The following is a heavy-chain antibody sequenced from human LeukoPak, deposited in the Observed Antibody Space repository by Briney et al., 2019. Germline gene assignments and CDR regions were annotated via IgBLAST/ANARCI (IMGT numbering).Heavy chain of an antibody. J-gene: IGHJ6*03. CDR1: GGSFSSYY. V-gene: IGHV4-59*01. CDR3: ARVGRVSSSWYKGYYYMDV. Sequence: SETLSLTCAVYGGSFSSYYWSWIRQPPGKGLEWIGYIYYSGSTNYNPSLKSRVTISVDTSKNQFSLKLSSVTAADTAVYYCARVGRVSSSWYKGYYYMDVWGKGTTVTVSS. CDR2: IYYSGST. D-gene: IGHD6-13*01.